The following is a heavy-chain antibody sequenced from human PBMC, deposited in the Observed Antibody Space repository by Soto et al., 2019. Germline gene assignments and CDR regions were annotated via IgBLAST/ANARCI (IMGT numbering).Heavy chain of an antibody. CDR3: SRGFGRFNY. CDR1: GFTFNDFE. J-gene: IGHJ4*02. V-gene: IGHV3-48*03. Sequence: PGGSLRLSCGVSGFTFNDFEMNWVRQAPGKGPEWLAYIDGSGATKKYADSVRGRFTISRDNPNNSLFLQMSSLSAADTAIYYCSRGFGRFNYWGQGTVVSVSS. D-gene: IGHD3-10*01. CDR2: IDGSGATK.